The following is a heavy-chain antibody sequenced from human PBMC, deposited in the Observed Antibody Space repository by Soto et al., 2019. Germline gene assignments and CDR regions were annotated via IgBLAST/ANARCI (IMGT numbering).Heavy chain of an antibody. D-gene: IGHD4-17*01. V-gene: IGHV4-30-4*01. CDR2: IYYSGST. J-gene: IGHJ4*02. CDR1: GGSISSGDYY. Sequence: QVQLQESGPGLVKPSQTLSLTCTVSGGSISSGDYYWSWIRQPPGKGLEWIGYIYYSGSTYYNPSHKSRVTISVDTSKNQFSLKLSSVTAADTAVYYCARDSPSYGGQFDYWGQGTLVTVSS. CDR3: ARDSPSYGGQFDY.